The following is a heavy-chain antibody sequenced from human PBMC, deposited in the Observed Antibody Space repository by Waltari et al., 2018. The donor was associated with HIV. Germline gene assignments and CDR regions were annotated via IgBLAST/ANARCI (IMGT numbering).Heavy chain of an antibody. CDR1: GFNFDDYA. D-gene: IGHD6-19*01. V-gene: IGHV3-9*01. CDR3: AKGGVAGPHGMDV. J-gene: IGHJ6*02. Sequence: EVQLVESGGGLVQPGRSLRLSCAASGFNFDDYAMPWVRQAPGKGLEWVSGISWNSGSIGYADSVKGRFTISRDNAKNSLYLQMNSLRAEDTALYYCAKGGVAGPHGMDVWGQGTTVTVSS. CDR2: ISWNSGSI.